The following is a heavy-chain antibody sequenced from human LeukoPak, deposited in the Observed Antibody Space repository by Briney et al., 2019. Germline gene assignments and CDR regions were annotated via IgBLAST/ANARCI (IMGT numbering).Heavy chain of an antibody. Sequence: GGSLRLSCAASGFTVSSNYMSWVRQAPGKGLEWVSGINTGGSSTTYADSVKGRFTISRDNAKNTLYLQMNSLRAEDTAVYYCARSNQADDYWGQGTLVTVSS. V-gene: IGHV3-74*01. CDR3: ARSNQADDY. CDR2: INTGGSST. CDR1: GFTVSSNY. J-gene: IGHJ4*02. D-gene: IGHD4-11*01.